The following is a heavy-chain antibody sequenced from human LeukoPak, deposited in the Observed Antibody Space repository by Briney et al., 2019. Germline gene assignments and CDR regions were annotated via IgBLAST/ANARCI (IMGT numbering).Heavy chain of an antibody. Sequence: SETLSLTCTVSGGSISSYYWSWIRQPPGKGLEWIGYIYYSGSTYYNPSLKSRVTISVDTSKNQFSLKLSSVTAADTAVYYCARDFSDGITGDFDYWGQGTLVTVSS. J-gene: IGHJ4*02. CDR1: GGSISSYY. CDR2: IYYSGST. V-gene: IGHV4-59*12. CDR3: ARDFSDGITGDFDY. D-gene: IGHD3-16*01.